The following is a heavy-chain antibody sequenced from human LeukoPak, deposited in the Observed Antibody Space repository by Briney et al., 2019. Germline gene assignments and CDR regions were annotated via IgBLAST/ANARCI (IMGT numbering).Heavy chain of an antibody. D-gene: IGHD5-18*01. CDR3: VRDLGVDTSMIFFDF. J-gene: IGHJ4*02. V-gene: IGHV1-18*01. Sequence: ASMKVSCKASGYTFTSFGISWVRQAPGQGLEWMGWSSAYNGNTNYVQKFQGRVTMTTDTSTSTAYMELRSLRSDDTAVFYCVRDLGVDTSMIFFDFWGQGTLVTVSS. CDR1: GYTFTSFG. CDR2: SSAYNGNT.